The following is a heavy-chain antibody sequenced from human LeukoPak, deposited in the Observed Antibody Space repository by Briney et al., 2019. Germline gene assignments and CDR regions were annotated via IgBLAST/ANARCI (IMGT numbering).Heavy chain of an antibody. V-gene: IGHV3-23*01. CDR2: ISGSGGSGGST. CDR3: AKIPHYYYGSGSFQFDY. CDR1: GFTFGGYA. Sequence: GGSLRLSCTASGFTFGGYAMSWVRQAPGKGLEWVSAISGSGGSGGSTDYADSVKGRFTISRDNSKNTLYLQMNSLRAEDTAVYYCAKIPHYYYGSGSFQFDYWGQGTLVAVSS. D-gene: IGHD3-10*01. J-gene: IGHJ4*02.